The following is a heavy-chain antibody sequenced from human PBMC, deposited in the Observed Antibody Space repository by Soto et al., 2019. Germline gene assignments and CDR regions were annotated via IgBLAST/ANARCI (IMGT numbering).Heavy chain of an antibody. CDR3: ARDRDWNDGFDY. CDR1: GFTVSNSF. V-gene: IGHV3-53*04. CDR2: IYSGGTT. D-gene: IGHD1-1*01. Sequence: GGSLRLSCAASGFTVSNSFMSWVRQAPGTGLEWVSVIYSGGTTYNADSVKGRFTISRHNSKNTLYLQMNSLRDEDTAVYYCARDRDWNDGFDYWGQGTLVTVSS. J-gene: IGHJ4*02.